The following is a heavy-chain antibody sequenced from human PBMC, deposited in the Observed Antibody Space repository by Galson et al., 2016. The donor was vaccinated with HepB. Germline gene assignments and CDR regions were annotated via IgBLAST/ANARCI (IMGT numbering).Heavy chain of an antibody. J-gene: IGHJ5*02. D-gene: IGHD2-2*01. V-gene: IGHV4-59*01. Sequence: SETLSLTCSVSSGSISFYYWSWIRQSPGKGLEWIGYIYYTGSTDYNPSLKGRVTMSVDTSKNQFSLKMTSVTAADTAGYYCARSPPGLYPLMPAAMNNYFDPWGQGILVTVS. CDR3: ARSPPGLYPLMPAAMNNYFDP. CDR2: IYYTGST. CDR1: SGSISFYY.